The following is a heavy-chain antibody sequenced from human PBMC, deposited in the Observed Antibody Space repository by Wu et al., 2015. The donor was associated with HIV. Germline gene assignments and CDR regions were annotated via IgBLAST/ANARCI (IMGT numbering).Heavy chain of an antibody. Sequence: EVHLVQSGAEVKKPGATVKISCKVSGYTFIDQYMHWVQQAPGKGLEWMGLVDPKDGETIYAEKFQGRVTITADTSTDTAYMELSSLRSDDTAIYYCVGRRSLDYWGQGTLGHRLL. CDR3: VGRRSLDY. V-gene: IGHV1-69-2*01. CDR2: VDPKDGET. J-gene: IGHJ4*02. CDR1: GYTFIDQY. D-gene: IGHD3-16*02.